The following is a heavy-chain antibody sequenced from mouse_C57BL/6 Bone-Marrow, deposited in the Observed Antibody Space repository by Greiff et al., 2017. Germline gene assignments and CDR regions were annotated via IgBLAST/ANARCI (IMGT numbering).Heavy chain of an antibody. CDR3: ASDGRGY. V-gene: IGHV1-81*01. Sequence: QVQLQQSGAELARPGASVKLSCKASGYTFTSYGISWVKQRTGQGLEWIGAIYPRSGNTYYNEKFKGKATLTADKSSRTAYMELRSLTAEDSAVYFCASDGRGYWGQGTTLTVSS. J-gene: IGHJ2*01. D-gene: IGHD2-3*01. CDR2: IYPRSGNT. CDR1: GYTFTSYG.